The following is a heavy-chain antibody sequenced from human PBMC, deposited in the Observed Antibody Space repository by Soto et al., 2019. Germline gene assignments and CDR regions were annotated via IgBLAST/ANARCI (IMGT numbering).Heavy chain of an antibody. CDR3: ARSVVVPAAAPRYYFDY. Sequence: ASVKVSCKASGGTVSSYAISWVRQAPGQGLEWMGGIIPIFGTANYAQKFQGRVTITADESTSTAYMELSSMRSEDTAVYYCARSVVVPAAAPRYYFDYWGQGTLVTVSS. D-gene: IGHD2-2*01. CDR2: IIPIFGTA. J-gene: IGHJ4*02. CDR1: GGTVSSYA. V-gene: IGHV1-69*13.